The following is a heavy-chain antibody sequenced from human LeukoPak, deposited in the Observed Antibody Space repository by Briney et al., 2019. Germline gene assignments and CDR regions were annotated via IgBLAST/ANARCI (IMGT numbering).Heavy chain of an antibody. CDR2: ISYDGSNK. D-gene: IGHD2-15*01. CDR3: ARVSCSGGSCYWGYYYGMDV. CDR1: GFTFSSYG. Sequence: PGGSLRLSCAASGFTFSSYGMHWVRQAPGKGLEWVAVISYDGSNKYYADSVKGRFTISRDNSKNTLYLQMNSLRAEDTAVYYCARVSCSGGSCYWGYYYGMDVWGQGTTVTVSS. V-gene: IGHV3-30*03. J-gene: IGHJ6*02.